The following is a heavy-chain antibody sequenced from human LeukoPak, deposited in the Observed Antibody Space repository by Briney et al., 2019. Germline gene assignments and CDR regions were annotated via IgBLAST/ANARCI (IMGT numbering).Heavy chain of an antibody. J-gene: IGHJ4*02. CDR1: GYTFTSYG. Sequence: ASVKVSCKASGYTFTSYGISWVRQAPGQGLEWMGWISAYNGNTNYAQKLQGRVTMTRDTSTSTVYMELSSLRSEDTAVYYCARARGDIVVVPAATLRGYYFDYWGQGALVTVSS. V-gene: IGHV1-18*01. D-gene: IGHD2-2*01. CDR2: ISAYNGNT. CDR3: ARARGDIVVVPAATLRGYYFDY.